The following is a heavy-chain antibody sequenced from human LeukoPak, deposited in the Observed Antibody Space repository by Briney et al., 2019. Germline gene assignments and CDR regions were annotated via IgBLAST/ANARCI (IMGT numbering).Heavy chain of an antibody. D-gene: IGHD2-2*03. CDR2: ISSGGSHI. Sequence: GGSLRLSCAASRFNFNVYTMIWVRQTPGKGLEWVSSISSGGSHIYYGDSVKGRFTISRDNAKNSLYLQMNSLRAEDTALYYCARALDIVMIPAAMGGFDSWGQGTLVTVSS. J-gene: IGHJ4*02. CDR3: ARALDIVMIPAAMGGFDS. V-gene: IGHV3-21*01. CDR1: RFNFNVYT.